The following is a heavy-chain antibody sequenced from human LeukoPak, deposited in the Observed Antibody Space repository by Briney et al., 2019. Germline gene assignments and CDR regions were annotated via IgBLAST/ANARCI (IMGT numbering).Heavy chain of an antibody. CDR3: ARGMYSSSWYNWFDP. V-gene: IGHV3-21*01. Sequence: GGSLRLSRAASGFTFSSYSMNWVRQAPGKGLEWVSSISSSSSYIYYADSVKGRFTISRDNAKNSLYLQMNSLRAEDTAVYYCARGMYSSSWYNWFDPWGQGTLVTVSS. CDR1: GFTFSSYS. D-gene: IGHD6-13*01. CDR2: ISSSSSYI. J-gene: IGHJ5*02.